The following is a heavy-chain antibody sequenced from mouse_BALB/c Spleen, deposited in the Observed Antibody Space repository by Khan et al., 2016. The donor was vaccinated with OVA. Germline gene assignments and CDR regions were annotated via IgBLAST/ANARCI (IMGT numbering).Heavy chain of an antibody. CDR3: ASSANKITQFSA. D-gene: IGHD2-4*01. CDR2: INPTTGYT. Sequence: QVQLQQSGAELAKPGASVKMSCKASGYTFTSYWMHWVKQRPGQGLEWIGFINPTTGYTEYNQKFKDKATLTADKSSSTAYMQLSSLTSEDSAVXYEASSANKITQFSAWGQGTMVTVSA. CDR1: GYTFTSYW. V-gene: IGHV1-7*01. J-gene: IGHJ3*01.